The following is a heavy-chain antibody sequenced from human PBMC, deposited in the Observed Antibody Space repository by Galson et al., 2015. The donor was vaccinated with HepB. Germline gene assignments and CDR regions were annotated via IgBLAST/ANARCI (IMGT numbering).Heavy chain of an antibody. V-gene: IGHV1-69*04. D-gene: IGHD2-21*02. J-gene: IGHJ4*02. CDR1: GFTFSSYA. CDR2: IIPILGIA. CDR3: ARAGCGGDCYFVY. Sequence: SCAASGFTFSSYAISWVRQAPGQGLEWMGRIIPILGIANYAQKFQGRVTITADKSTSTAYMELSSLRSEDTAVYYCARAGCGGDCYFVYWGQGTLVTVSS.